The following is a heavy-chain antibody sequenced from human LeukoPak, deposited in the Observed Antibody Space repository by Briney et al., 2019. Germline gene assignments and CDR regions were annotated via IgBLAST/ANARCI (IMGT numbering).Heavy chain of an antibody. Sequence: GGSLRLSCAASGFDFSSNWMHWVRHAPGQGLVRVSRIKGDGISTNYADSVKGRFTISRDIAKNTLYLQMNSLRAEDTGVYYCAKDHYWSIDYWGRGTLVTVSS. J-gene: IGHJ4*02. D-gene: IGHD3-3*01. CDR1: GFDFSSNW. V-gene: IGHV3-74*01. CDR2: IKGDGIST. CDR3: AKDHYWSIDY.